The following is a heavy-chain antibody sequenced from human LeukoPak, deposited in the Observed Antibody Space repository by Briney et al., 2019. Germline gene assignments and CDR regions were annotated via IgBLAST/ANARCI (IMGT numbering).Heavy chain of an antibody. CDR3: AKDMAAYYYSSGNIDY. J-gene: IGHJ4*02. CDR2: ISWDGGST. V-gene: IGHV3-43D*03. CDR1: GFTFDDYA. D-gene: IGHD3-10*01. Sequence: PGGSLRLSCAASGFTFDDYAMHWVRQAPGKGLEWVSPISWDGGSTYYADSVKGRFTISRDNSKNSLYLQMNSLRAEDTALYYCAKDMAAYYYSSGNIDYWGQGTLVTVSS.